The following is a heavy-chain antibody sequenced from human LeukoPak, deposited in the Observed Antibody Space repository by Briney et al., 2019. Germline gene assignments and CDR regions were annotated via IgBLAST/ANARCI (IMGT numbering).Heavy chain of an antibody. Sequence: GESLKISCKGSGYSFTSYWIGWVRQMPGKGLEWMGIIYPGDSDTRYSPSFQGQVTISADKSISTAYLQWSSLKASDTAMYYCARQSYGSDMITFGGVIGYPDYWGQGTLVTVSS. CDR2: IYPGDSDT. CDR1: GYSFTSYW. D-gene: IGHD3-16*02. CDR3: ARQSYGSDMITFGGVIGYPDY. V-gene: IGHV5-51*01. J-gene: IGHJ4*02.